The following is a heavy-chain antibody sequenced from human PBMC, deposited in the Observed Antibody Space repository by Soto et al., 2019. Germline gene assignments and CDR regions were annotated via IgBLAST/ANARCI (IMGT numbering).Heavy chain of an antibody. Sequence: GGSLRLSCAASGFTFSSYSMNWVRQAPGKGLEWVSSISSSSSYIYYADSVKGRFTISRDNAKNSLYLPMNSLRAEDTAVYYCAREYYDILTGPLYYFDYWGQGTLVTVSS. J-gene: IGHJ4*02. CDR1: GFTFSSYS. CDR3: AREYYDILTGPLYYFDY. V-gene: IGHV3-21*01. D-gene: IGHD3-9*01. CDR2: ISSSSSYI.